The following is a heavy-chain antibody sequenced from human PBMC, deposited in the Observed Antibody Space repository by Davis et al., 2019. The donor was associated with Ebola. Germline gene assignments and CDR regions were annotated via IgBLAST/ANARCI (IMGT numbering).Heavy chain of an antibody. V-gene: IGHV1-46*01. J-gene: IGHJ3*02. CDR1: GYTFTSYY. Sequence: AASVKVSCKASGYTFTSYYMHWVRQAPGQGLEWMGIINPSGGSTSYAQKFQGRVTMTRDTSTSTVYMELSSLRSEDTAVYYCARSRGVTMWRDAFDIWGQGTMVTVSS. CDR2: INPSGGST. D-gene: IGHD3-10*02. CDR3: ARSRGVTMWRDAFDI.